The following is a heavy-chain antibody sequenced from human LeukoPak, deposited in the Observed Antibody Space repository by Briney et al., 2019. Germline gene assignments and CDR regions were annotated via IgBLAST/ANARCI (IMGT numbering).Heavy chain of an antibody. D-gene: IGHD6-13*01. J-gene: IGHJ4*02. CDR1: GFTFSSYG. CDR3: ARDRTSSWYGPIDY. V-gene: IGHV3-33*01. CDR2: IWYDGSNK. Sequence: GGSLRLSCAASGFTFSSYGMHWVRQAPGKGLEWVAVIWYDGSNKYYADSVKGRSTISRDNSKNTLYLQMNSLRAEDTAVYYCARDRTSSWYGPIDYWGQGTLVTVSS.